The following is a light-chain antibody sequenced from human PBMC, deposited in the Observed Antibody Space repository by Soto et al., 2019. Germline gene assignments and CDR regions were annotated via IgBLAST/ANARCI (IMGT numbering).Light chain of an antibody. CDR1: QSVGSN. J-gene: IGKJ4*01. V-gene: IGKV3-15*01. CDR2: GAF. Sequence: EIVLTQSPATLSMSPGQRVTLSCRASQSVGSNLAWYQQKPGQAPRLLIYGAFTGATGIPARFSGSGSGTEFTLTISSLQSEDSAVYYCQQCYDWPLTFGGGTKVEIQ. CDR3: QQCYDWPLT.